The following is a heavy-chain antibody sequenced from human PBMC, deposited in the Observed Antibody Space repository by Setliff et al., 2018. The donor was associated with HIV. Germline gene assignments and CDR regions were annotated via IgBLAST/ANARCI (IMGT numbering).Heavy chain of an antibody. CDR1: GFTFDDYA. Sequence: PGGSLRLSCTASGFTFDDYAMHWVRQVPGKGLEWVADITWNSGSIVYADSVKGRFTISRDNAKNSLYLQMESLRPEDTALYYCAKDRGRIAAAGYFDSWGQGTQVTVSS. D-gene: IGHD6-13*01. CDR3: AKDRGRIAAAGYFDS. J-gene: IGHJ4*02. CDR2: ITWNSGSI. V-gene: IGHV3-9*01.